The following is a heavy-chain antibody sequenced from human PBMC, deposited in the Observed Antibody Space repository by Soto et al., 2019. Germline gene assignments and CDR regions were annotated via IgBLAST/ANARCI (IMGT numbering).Heavy chain of an antibody. CDR1: GFTFNSYG. Sequence: QVQLVESGGGVVQPGGSLRLSCAASGFTFNSYGLHWVRQAPGKGLEWVAVIWYDGSRKYYADSVKGRFTISRDNSKNTLDLQMNSLRAEDTAVYYCARSTVVVPGSISNWVDPWGQGTLVTVSS. CDR3: ARSTVVVPGSISNWVDP. V-gene: IGHV3-33*01. J-gene: IGHJ5*02. CDR2: IWYDGSRK. D-gene: IGHD2-2*02.